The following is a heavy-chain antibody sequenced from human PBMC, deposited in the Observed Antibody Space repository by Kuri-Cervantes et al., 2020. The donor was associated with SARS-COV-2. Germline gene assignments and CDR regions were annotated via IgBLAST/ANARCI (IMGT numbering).Heavy chain of an antibody. D-gene: IGHD2-2*01. CDR3: ARVSGYCSSTSCRSYSYYYYYSMDV. V-gene: IGHV4-59*12. CDR1: GGSISSYY. Sequence: GSLRLSCTVSGGSISSYYWSWIRQPPGKGLEWIGYMYYSGITNYDPSLKSRVTISVDTSKNQFSLKLSSVTAADTAVYYCARVSGYCSSTSCRSYSYYYYYSMDVWGQGTTVTVSS. J-gene: IGHJ6*02. CDR2: MYYSGIT.